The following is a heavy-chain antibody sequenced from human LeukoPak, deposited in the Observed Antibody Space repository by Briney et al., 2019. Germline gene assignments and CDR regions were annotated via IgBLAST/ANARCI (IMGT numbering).Heavy chain of an antibody. CDR2: IYYSGGT. CDR3: ARDRYYDSSGPTGGDAFDI. J-gene: IGHJ3*02. V-gene: IGHV4-39*07. CDR1: GGSISSSSYY. Sequence: SETLSLTCTVSGGSISSSSYYWGWIRQPPGKGLEWIGSIYYSGGTYYNPSLKSRVTISVDTSKNQFSLKLSSVTAADTAVYYCARDRYYDSSGPTGGDAFDIWGQGTMVTVSS. D-gene: IGHD3-22*01.